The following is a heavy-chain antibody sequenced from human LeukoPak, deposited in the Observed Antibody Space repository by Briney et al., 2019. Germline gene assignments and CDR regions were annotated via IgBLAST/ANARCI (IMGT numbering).Heavy chain of an antibody. Sequence: ASVKVSCKASGYTFTDYYMHWVRQAPGQGLEWLAWINPNSGDTYYAQKFQGRVTMTRDTSISTAYMELSRLRYDDTAVYYCARGGLIVATIFSAFDIWGPGTMVTVSS. CDR3: ARGGLIVATIFSAFDI. V-gene: IGHV1-2*02. CDR1: GYTFTDYY. J-gene: IGHJ3*02. CDR2: INPNSGDT. D-gene: IGHD5-12*01.